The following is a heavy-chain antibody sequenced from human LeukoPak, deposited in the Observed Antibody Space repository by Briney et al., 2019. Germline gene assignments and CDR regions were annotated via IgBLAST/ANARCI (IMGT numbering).Heavy chain of an antibody. V-gene: IGHV4-34*01. CDR3: ARPGGRSGLAEYFQH. CDR1: GGSFSTYY. Sequence: PSETLSLTCALYGGSFSTYYWSWIRQPPRKGLEWVGEINHTGSTNYNPSLKSRVTISVDTSKNQFSLKLTSVTAADTAVYYCARPGGRSGLAEYFQHWGQGTLVTVSS. D-gene: IGHD6-19*01. CDR2: INHTGST. J-gene: IGHJ1*01.